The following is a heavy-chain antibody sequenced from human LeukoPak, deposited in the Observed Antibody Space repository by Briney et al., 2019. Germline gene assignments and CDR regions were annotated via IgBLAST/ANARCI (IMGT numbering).Heavy chain of an antibody. Sequence: SETLSLTCTVSGGSISSGSYYWSWIRQPAGKGLEWIGRIYTSGSTNYNPSLKSRVTISVDTSKNQFSLKLSSVTAADTAVYYCARGRVPKWELGSSLPSGAGIYFQHWGQGTLVTVSS. D-gene: IGHD1-26*01. CDR1: GGSISSGSYY. CDR3: ARGRVPKWELGSSLPSGAGIYFQH. CDR2: IYTSGST. J-gene: IGHJ1*01. V-gene: IGHV4-61*02.